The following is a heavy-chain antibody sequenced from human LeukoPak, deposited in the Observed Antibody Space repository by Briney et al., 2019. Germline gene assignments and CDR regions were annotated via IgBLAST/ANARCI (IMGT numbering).Heavy chain of an antibody. CDR3: ARTGSIYGHETFDT. D-gene: IGHD5-18*01. J-gene: IGHJ3*02. V-gene: IGHV1-18*01. CDR2: ISSYSTYT. Sequence: ASVKVSCKASGYSFTTHGISWVRQAPGQXXXXXGWISSYSTYTTYAQKFQGRVTMTTDTSTSTGYLELRSLTSDDTAVYYCARTGSIYGHETFDTWGQGTVVTVSS. CDR1: GYSFTTHG.